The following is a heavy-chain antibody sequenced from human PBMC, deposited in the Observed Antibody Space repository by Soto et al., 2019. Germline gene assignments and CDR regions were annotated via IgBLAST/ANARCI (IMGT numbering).Heavy chain of an antibody. D-gene: IGHD2-2*01. Sequence: SVKVSCKASGGTFSSYAISWVRQAPGQGLEWMGGIIPIFGTANYAQKFQGRVTITADESTSTAYMELSSLRSEDPAVYYCARVGIVLVQADELWAFGYGIDVWG. V-gene: IGHV1-69*13. J-gene: IGHJ6*02. CDR1: GGTFSSYA. CDR2: IIPIFGTA. CDR3: ARVGIVLVQADELWAFGYGIDV.